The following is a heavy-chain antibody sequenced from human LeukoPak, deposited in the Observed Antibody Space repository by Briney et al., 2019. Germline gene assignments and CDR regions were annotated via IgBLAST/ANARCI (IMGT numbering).Heavy chain of an antibody. Sequence: GASVKVSCKTSGYTFTGYDINWVRQAAGQGFEWMGWMHPNSGDTGYAHNLQGRITITRDSSTATVFMELSSLRSEDTAMYYCARVGRRYGDGNWFDPWGQGTLVTVSS. J-gene: IGHJ5*02. D-gene: IGHD4-17*01. CDR2: MHPNSGDT. V-gene: IGHV1-8*01. CDR3: ARVGRRYGDGNWFDP. CDR1: GYTFTGYD.